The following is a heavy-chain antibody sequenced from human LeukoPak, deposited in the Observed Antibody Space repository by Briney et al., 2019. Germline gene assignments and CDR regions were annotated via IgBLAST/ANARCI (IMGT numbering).Heavy chain of an antibody. Sequence: TGGSLRLSCAASGFTFSSYGMHWVRQAPGKGLEWVAVIWYDGSNKYYADSVKGRFTISRDNSKNTLYLQMNSLRAEDTAVYYCARGYGDFAFDIWGQGTMVTVSS. J-gene: IGHJ3*02. CDR2: IWYDGSNK. V-gene: IGHV3-33*08. D-gene: IGHD4-17*01. CDR1: GFTFSSYG. CDR3: ARGYGDFAFDI.